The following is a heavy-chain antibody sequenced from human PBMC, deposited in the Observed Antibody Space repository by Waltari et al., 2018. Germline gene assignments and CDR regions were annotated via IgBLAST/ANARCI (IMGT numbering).Heavy chain of an antibody. V-gene: IGHV4-34*01. Sequence: QVQLQQWGAGLLKPSETLSLTCAVYGGSFSGYYWSWIRQPPGKGLEWIGEINHSGSTNYNPSLKSRVTISVDTSKNQFSLKLSSVTAADTAVYYCARVPYYYGSGSGFDYWGQGTLVTVSS. CDR3: ARVPYYYGSGSGFDY. CDR2: INHSGST. D-gene: IGHD3-10*01. CDR1: GGSFSGYY. J-gene: IGHJ4*02.